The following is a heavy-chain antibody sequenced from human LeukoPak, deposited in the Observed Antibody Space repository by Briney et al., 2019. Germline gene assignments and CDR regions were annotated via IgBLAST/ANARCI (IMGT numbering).Heavy chain of an antibody. CDR1: VFTFSSYG. V-gene: IGHV3-33*01. CDR2: IWYDGSNK. D-gene: IGHD5-12*01. J-gene: IGHJ4*02. CDR3: ARGHVNSGYEESRRFDY. Sequence: GGSLRLSCAASVFTFSSYGMHWVRQAPGKGLEWVAVIWYDGSNKYYADSVKGRFTISRDNSKNTLYLQMNSLRAEDTAVYYCARGHVNSGYEESRRFDYWGQGTLVTVSS.